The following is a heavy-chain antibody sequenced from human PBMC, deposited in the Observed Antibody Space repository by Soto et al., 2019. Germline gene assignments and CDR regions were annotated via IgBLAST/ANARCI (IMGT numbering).Heavy chain of an antibody. CDR3: ARSPDSSGYYPRWYYYGMDV. CDR1: RVSVSSGRYH. D-gene: IGHD3-22*01. V-gene: IGHV4-39*07. Sequence: SETLSLTCTVSRVSVSSGRYHWSWVRQPPGKGLEWIGEIYHSGSTNYNPSLKSRVTISVDKSKNQFSLKLSSVTAADTAVYYCARSPDSSGYYPRWYYYGMDVWGQGTTVTVSS. CDR2: IYHSGST. J-gene: IGHJ6*02.